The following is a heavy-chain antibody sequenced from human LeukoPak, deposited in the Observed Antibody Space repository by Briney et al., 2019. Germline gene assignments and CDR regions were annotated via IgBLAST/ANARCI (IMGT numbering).Heavy chain of an antibody. Sequence: GASVKVSCKASGGTFSSYAISWVRQAPGQGLEWMGRIIPILGIANYAQKFQGRVTITADKSTSTAYMELSSLRSEDTAVYYCARHLDGYYCGMDVWGQGTTVTVSS. CDR1: GGTFSSYA. D-gene: IGHD1-1*01. V-gene: IGHV1-69*04. CDR3: ARHLDGYYCGMDV. J-gene: IGHJ6*02. CDR2: IIPILGIA.